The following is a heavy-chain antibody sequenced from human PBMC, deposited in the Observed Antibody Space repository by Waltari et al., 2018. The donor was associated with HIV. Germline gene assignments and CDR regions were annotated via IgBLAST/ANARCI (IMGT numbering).Heavy chain of an antibody. Sequence: QVQLQESGPGLLKPSETLSLTCTVSGGPMSGFYWGWIRQTPGRGLEWIVYIYYGGSSNYNPSLKSRAKISVDTSTEQFALEVTFMTAADTGEYYCARGDNGGYFFDYWGPGTLVTVSS. CDR1: GGPMSGFY. CDR3: ARGDNGGYFFDY. CDR2: IYYGGSS. D-gene: IGHD3-22*01. V-gene: IGHV4-59*01. J-gene: IGHJ4*02.